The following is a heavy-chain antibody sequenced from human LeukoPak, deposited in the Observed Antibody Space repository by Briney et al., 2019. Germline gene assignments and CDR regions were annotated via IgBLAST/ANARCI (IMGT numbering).Heavy chain of an antibody. V-gene: IGHV1-46*01. CDR1: GYTFTSYY. D-gene: IGHD3-22*01. J-gene: IGHJ4*02. Sequence: ASVKVSCKASGYTFTSYYMHWVRQAPGQGLEWMGIINPSGGSTSYAQKFQGRVTMTRDMSTSTVYMELSSLRSEDTAVYYCARDLNDATDCYDSSGYGGYWGQGTLVTVSS. CDR2: INPSGGST. CDR3: ARDLNDATDCYDSSGYGGY.